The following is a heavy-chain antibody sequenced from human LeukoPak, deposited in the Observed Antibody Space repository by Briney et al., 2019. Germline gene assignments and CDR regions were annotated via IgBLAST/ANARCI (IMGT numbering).Heavy chain of an antibody. V-gene: IGHV3-11*01. CDR2: ISNSGSTI. CDR1: GFTFSDYY. J-gene: IGHJ4*02. Sequence: GGSLRLSCAASGFTFSDYYMSWIRQAPGKGLEWVSYISNSGSTIYYADSVKGRFTISRDNAKNSLYLQMNSLRAEDTAVYYCAKDGRGYNYADFEYWGQGTLVTVSS. CDR3: AKDGRGYNYADFEY. D-gene: IGHD5-18*01.